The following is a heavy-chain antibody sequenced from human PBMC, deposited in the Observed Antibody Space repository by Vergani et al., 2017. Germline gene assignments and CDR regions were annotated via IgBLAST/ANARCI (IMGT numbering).Heavy chain of an antibody. CDR3: ARRSHYGSWSRPDFDY. D-gene: IGHD3-10*01. CDR2: IYPGDSDT. CDR1: GYSFTSYW. Sequence: EVQLVQSGAEVKKPGESLKISCKGSGYSFTSYWIGWVRQMPGKGLEWMGIIYPGDSDTRYSPSFQGQVTISADKSISTAYLQWSSLKASDTAMYYCARRSHYGSWSRPDFDYWGQGTLVTVSS. J-gene: IGHJ4*02. V-gene: IGHV5-51*01.